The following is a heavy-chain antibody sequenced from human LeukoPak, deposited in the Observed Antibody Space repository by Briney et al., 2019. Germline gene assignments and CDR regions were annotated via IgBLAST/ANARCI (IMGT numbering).Heavy chain of an antibody. V-gene: IGHV1-18*04. CDR2: ISAYNGNT. J-gene: IGHJ4*02. CDR3: ARDGYSNSEDY. Sequence: ASVKVSCKASGYTFTGYYMHWVRQAPGQGLEWMGWISAYNGNTNYAQKLQGRVTMTTDTSTSTAYMELRSLRSDDTAVYYCARDGYSNSEDYWGQGTLVTVSS. CDR1: GYTFTGYY. D-gene: IGHD4-11*01.